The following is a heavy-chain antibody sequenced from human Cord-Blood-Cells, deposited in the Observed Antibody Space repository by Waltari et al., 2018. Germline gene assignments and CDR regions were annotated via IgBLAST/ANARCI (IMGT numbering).Heavy chain of an antibody. CDR1: GYTFTSYG. D-gene: IGHD4-17*01. J-gene: IGHJ3*02. CDR2: ISAYNGNT. CDR3: ARDPSYGDYVNDAFDI. V-gene: IGHV1-18*01. Sequence: QVQLVQSGAEVKKPGASVKVSCKASGYTFTSYGISWMRQAPGQGLEWMGWISAYNGNTNYAQKLQGRVTMTTDTSTSTAYMELRSLRSDDTAVYYCARDPSYGDYVNDAFDIWGQGTMVTVSS.